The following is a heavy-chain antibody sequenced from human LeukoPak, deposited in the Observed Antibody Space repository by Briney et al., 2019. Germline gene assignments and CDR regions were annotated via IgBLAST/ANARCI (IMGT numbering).Heavy chain of an antibody. J-gene: IGHJ5*02. V-gene: IGHV4-59*01. Sequence: SETLSLTCAVYGGSFRSYYWSWIRQPPGKGLEWIGYIYYSGSTNYNPSLRSRVTISVDTSKNQFSLKLSSVTAADTAVYYCARGQGYSYGYEWFDPWGQGTLVTVSS. CDR3: ARGQGYSYGYEWFDP. D-gene: IGHD5-18*01. CDR2: IYYSGST. CDR1: GGSFRSYY.